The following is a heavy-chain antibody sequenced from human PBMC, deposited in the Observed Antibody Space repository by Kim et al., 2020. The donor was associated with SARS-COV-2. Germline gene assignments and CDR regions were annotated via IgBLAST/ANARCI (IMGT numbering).Heavy chain of an antibody. J-gene: IGHJ4*02. CDR1: GFTFSNYG. V-gene: IGHV3-30*18. D-gene: IGHD3-22*01. CDR2: VSYEGRNT. Sequence: GGSLRLSCVGSGFTFSNYGMHWVRQAPGKGLEWVGIVSYEGRNTFYAGSVEGRFTISRDNSKNTLYLQMNNLRAEDTALYYCVKEAAFSTVVVDYYFGFWGQGTLVTVSS. CDR3: VKEAAFSTVVVDYYFGF.